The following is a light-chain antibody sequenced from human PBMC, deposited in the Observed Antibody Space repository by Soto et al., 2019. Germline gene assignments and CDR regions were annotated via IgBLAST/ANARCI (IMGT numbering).Light chain of an antibody. CDR1: SNDVGVYNY. V-gene: IGLV2-14*01. Sequence: QSALTQPASVSGSPGQSITISCTGSSNDVGVYNYISWYQHHPGKAPKLMIYEVSNRPSGVSNRFSGSKSGNTASLTISGLQTEDEADYYCGSITSSTTSVFGTGTKGTVL. J-gene: IGLJ1*01. CDR2: EVS. CDR3: GSITSSTTSV.